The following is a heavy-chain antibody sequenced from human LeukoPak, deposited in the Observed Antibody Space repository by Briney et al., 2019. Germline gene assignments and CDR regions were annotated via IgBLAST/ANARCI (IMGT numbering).Heavy chain of an antibody. D-gene: IGHD5-18*01. Sequence: PSETLSLTCTVSGGSISGYYWSWIRQPPGKGLERIGYIYNSGSTNYNPSLKSRVTISLDTSRNQFSLRLNSVTAADTAVYYCARAWYSHGTFDHWGQGTLVTVSS. V-gene: IGHV4-59*01. CDR3: ARAWYSHGTFDH. J-gene: IGHJ4*02. CDR1: GGSISGYY. CDR2: IYNSGST.